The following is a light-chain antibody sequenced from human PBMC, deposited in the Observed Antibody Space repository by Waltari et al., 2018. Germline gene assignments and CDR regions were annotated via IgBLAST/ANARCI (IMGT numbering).Light chain of an antibody. CDR2: DAS. CDR1: QSVGRA. J-gene: IGKJ1*01. V-gene: IGKV3-20*01. Sequence: VLTQSPGTLSLSPGESATLSCRASQSVGRALAWYQQKPGQAPRLLIYDASIRATGVPDRFSGRGSGTDFSLTISRLESGDVAVYYCQHYVRLPVTFGQGTKVE. CDR3: QHYVRLPVT.